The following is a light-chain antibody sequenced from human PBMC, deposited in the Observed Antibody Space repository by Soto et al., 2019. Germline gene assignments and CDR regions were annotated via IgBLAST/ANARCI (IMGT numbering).Light chain of an antibody. V-gene: IGKV3-15*01. CDR1: QSVSSN. CDR3: QQYYKWPPYT. Sequence: EIVMTQSPATLSVTAGERATLSCRASQSVSSNLAWYQQKPGQAPRLLISGVSTRATGIPARFSGSGSGTEFTLTISSLQSADFAVYFCQQYYKWPPYTFGQGTKVEIK. J-gene: IGKJ2*01. CDR2: GVS.